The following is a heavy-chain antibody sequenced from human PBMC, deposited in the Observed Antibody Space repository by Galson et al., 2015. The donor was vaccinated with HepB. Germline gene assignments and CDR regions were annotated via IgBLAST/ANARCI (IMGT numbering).Heavy chain of an antibody. D-gene: IGHD2-15*01. V-gene: IGHV7-4-1*02. Sequence: VKVSCKASGYTFTSYAMNWVRQAPGQGLEWMGWINTNTGNPTYAQGFTGRFVFSLDTSVSTAYLQISSLKAEDTAVYYCARAYCSGGSCSDYYGMDVWGQGTTVTVSS. CDR3: ARAYCSGGSCSDYYGMDV. CDR1: GYTFTSYA. J-gene: IGHJ6*02. CDR2: INTNTGNP.